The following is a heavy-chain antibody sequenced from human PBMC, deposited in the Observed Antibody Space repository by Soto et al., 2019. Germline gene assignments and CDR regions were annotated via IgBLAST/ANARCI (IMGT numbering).Heavy chain of an antibody. J-gene: IGHJ6*03. V-gene: IGHV1-69*02. Sequence: ASVKVSCKASGGTFSSYTISWVRQAPGQGLEWMGRIIPILGIANYAQKFQGRVTITADKSTSAAYMELSSLRSEDTAVYYCARAPIVALYYYYYMDVWGKGTTVTVSS. CDR2: IIPILGIA. D-gene: IGHD5-12*01. CDR3: ARAPIVALYYYYYMDV. CDR1: GGTFSSYT.